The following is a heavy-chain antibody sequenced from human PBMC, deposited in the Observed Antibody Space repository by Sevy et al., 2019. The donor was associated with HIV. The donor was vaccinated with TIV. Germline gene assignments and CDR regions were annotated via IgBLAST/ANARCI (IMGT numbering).Heavy chain of an antibody. CDR3: ARESSEPDTKNHYGMDV. CDR2: IIPIFGTA. CDR1: GGTFSSYA. Sequence: ASVKVSCKASGGTFSSYAISWVRQAPGQGLEWMGGIIPIFGTANYAQKFQGRVTITADESTSTAYMELSSLRSEDTAVYYCARESSEPDTKNHYGMDVWGQGTTVTVSS. D-gene: IGHD2-2*01. V-gene: IGHV1-69*13. J-gene: IGHJ6*02.